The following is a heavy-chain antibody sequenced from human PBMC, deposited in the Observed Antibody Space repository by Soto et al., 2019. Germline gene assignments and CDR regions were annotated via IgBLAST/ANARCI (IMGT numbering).Heavy chain of an antibody. D-gene: IGHD6-13*01. Sequence: SVKVSCKASGGTFSSYTISWVRQAPGQGLEWMGRIIPILGIANYAQKFQGRVTITADKSTSTAYMELSSLRSEDTAVYYCARDDSSSPMSLDYWGQGTLVTVSS. CDR1: GGTFSSYT. V-gene: IGHV1-69*04. CDR2: IIPILGIA. J-gene: IGHJ4*02. CDR3: ARDDSSSPMSLDY.